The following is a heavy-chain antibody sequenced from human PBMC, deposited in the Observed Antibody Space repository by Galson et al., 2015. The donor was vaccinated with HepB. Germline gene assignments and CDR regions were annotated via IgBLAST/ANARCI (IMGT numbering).Heavy chain of an antibody. CDR1: GYTLTSYG. Sequence: SVKVSCKASGYTLTSYGISWVRRAPGQGLEWMGIINPSGGSTSYAQKFQGRVTMTRDTSTSTVYMELSSLRSEDTAVYYCARDSEPITSTTYYYYGMDVWGQGTTVTVSS. J-gene: IGHJ6*02. CDR2: INPSGGST. CDR3: ARDSEPITSTTYYYYGMDV. D-gene: IGHD3-16*01. V-gene: IGHV1-46*01.